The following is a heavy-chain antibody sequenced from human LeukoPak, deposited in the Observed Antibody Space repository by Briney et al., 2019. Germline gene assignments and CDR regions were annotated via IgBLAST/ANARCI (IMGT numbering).Heavy chain of an antibody. CDR3: VRVRRPVTQAICYMVV. CDR2: IKEEGSEK. J-gene: IGHJ6*03. Sequence: GGSLRLSCVASGFTFSIYWMSWVRQAPGKGLEWVANIKEEGSEKNYVDSVKGRFTISRDNAKNSVYLQMSSLRTEDTAVYYCVRVRRPVTQAICYMVVWGKGTTVTVSS. CDR1: GFTFSIYW. V-gene: IGHV3-7*01. D-gene: IGHD4-17*01.